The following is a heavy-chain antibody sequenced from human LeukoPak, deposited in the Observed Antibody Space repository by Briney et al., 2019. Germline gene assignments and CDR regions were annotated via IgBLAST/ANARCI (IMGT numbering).Heavy chain of an antibody. CDR1: GFTFSSYA. CDR3: AKCEGSGWDGPDY. Sequence: PGRSLRLSCAASGFTFSSYAMHWVRQAPGKGLEWVAVISYDGSNKYYADSVKGRFTISRDNSKNTLYLQMNSLRAEDTAVYYCAKCEGSGWDGPDYWGQGTLVTVSS. V-gene: IGHV3-30*04. J-gene: IGHJ4*02. CDR2: ISYDGSNK. D-gene: IGHD6-19*01.